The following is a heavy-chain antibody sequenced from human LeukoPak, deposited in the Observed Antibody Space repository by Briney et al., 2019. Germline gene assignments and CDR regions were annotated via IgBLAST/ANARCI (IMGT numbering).Heavy chain of an antibody. CDR1: GGSISSYY. J-gene: IGHJ5*02. CDR3: ARDGLEYSFQDP. CDR2: IYTSGST. V-gene: IGHV4-4*07. D-gene: IGHD6-6*01. Sequence: SETLSLTCTVSGGSISSYYWSRIRQPAGKGLEWIGRIYTSGSTNYNPSLKSRVTMSVDTSKNQFSLKLSSVTAADTAVYYCARDGLEYSFQDPWGQGTLVTVSS.